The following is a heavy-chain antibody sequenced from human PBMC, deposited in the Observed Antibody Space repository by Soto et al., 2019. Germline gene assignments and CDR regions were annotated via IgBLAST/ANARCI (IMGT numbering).Heavy chain of an antibody. CDR1: GFTFSSYW. V-gene: IGHV3-7*03. D-gene: IGHD4-4*01. J-gene: IGHJ4*02. Sequence: GVSLRLSCAASGFTFSSYWMSWFRQAPGKGLELVANIKQDGSEKYYVYAVEGRFTLSRVKSENTLYLRMTGLREDDTALYFCAKSRVFLGPIVTPVDSWGEGTQVTLSS. CDR3: AKSRVFLGPIVTPVDS. CDR2: IKQDGSEK.